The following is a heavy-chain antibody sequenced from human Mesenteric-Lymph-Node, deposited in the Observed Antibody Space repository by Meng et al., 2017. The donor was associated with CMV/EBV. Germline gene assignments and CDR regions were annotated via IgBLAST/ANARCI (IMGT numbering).Heavy chain of an antibody. CDR3: ARDTGYCGGDCSPDTFDV. D-gene: IGHD2-21*01. V-gene: IGHV3-30*02. CDR2: ILYDGTNK. Sequence: GESLKISCAASGFTFSSFAMHWVRQAPGRGLEWVAYILYDGTNKFYADSVKGRFTISRDNAKNSLFLQVNSLRAEDTAVYYCARDTGYCGGDCSPDTFDVWGQGTMVTVSS. J-gene: IGHJ3*01. CDR1: GFTFSSFA.